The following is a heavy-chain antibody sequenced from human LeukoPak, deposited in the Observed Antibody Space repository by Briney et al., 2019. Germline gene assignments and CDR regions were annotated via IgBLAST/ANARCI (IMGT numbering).Heavy chain of an antibody. Sequence: SQTLSLTCAISGDSVSSNTAGWNWIRQSPSSGLEWLGRTYYRSKWYNEYAVSVKSRITINPDTSKNQFSLQLSSVTAADTAVYYCARHRGPRWFGEPQTPLFDYWGQGTLVTVSS. CDR1: GDSVSSNTAG. CDR2: TYYRSKWYN. D-gene: IGHD3-10*01. J-gene: IGHJ4*02. CDR3: ARHRGPRWFGEPQTPLFDY. V-gene: IGHV6-1*01.